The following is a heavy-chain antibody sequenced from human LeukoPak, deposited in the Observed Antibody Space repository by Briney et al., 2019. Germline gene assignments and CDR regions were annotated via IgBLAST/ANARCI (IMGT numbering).Heavy chain of an antibody. J-gene: IGHJ5*02. CDR2: IYYSGST. D-gene: IGHD6-6*01. CDR3: ARQVAARHNWFDP. V-gene: IGHV4-59*08. Sequence: SETLSLTCTVSGGSISSYYWSWIRQPPGKGLEWIGYIYYSGSTNYNPSLKSRVTISVDASKNQFSLKLSSVTAADTAVYYCARQVAARHNWFDPWGQGTLVTVSS. CDR1: GGSISSYY.